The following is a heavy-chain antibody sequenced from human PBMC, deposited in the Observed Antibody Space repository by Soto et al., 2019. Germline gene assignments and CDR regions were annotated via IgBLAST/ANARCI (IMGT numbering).Heavy chain of an antibody. CDR1: GASISSCGYY. Sequence: SETLSLTCTVSGASISSCGYYWGLIRQHPGKGLEWIGYIYYSGSTYYNPSLKSRVAISVDTSKNQFSLKLSSVTAADTAVYYCARGPRYCSGGSCAYYYSYGMDVWGQGTTVTVSS. V-gene: IGHV4-31*03. D-gene: IGHD2-15*01. CDR2: IYYSGST. J-gene: IGHJ6*02. CDR3: ARGPRYCSGGSCAYYYSYGMDV.